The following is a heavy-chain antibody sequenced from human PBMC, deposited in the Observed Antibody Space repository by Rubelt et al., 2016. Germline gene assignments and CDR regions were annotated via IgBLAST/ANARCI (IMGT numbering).Heavy chain of an antibody. CDR2: IGRGGDT. D-gene: IGHD1-1*01. Sequence: EVQLLESGGGWEQPGGSLRLSCAASGFTFSISDFHWVRQVPGKGLEWVSAIGRGGDTYYPGSVKGRFTIPRDNAKNSLYLQMNSLRDEDTAVYYCARMRYLVTPFDYWGQGTLVTVSS. J-gene: IGHJ4*02. CDR1: GFTFSISD. CDR3: ARMRYLVTPFDY. V-gene: IGHV3-13*01.